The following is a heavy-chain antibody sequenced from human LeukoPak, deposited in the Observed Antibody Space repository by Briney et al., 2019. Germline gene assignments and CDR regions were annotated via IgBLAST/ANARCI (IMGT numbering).Heavy chain of an antibody. Sequence: GRSLRLSCAASGFTFSSYAMHWVRQAPGKGLEWVAVISYDGSNKYYADSVKGRFTISRDNSKNTLYLQMNSLRAEDTAVYYCVRGGDTAMVTIDYWGQGTLVTVSS. D-gene: IGHD5-18*01. CDR1: GFTFSSYA. CDR3: VRGGDTAMVTIDY. CDR2: ISYDGSNK. V-gene: IGHV3-30-3*01. J-gene: IGHJ4*02.